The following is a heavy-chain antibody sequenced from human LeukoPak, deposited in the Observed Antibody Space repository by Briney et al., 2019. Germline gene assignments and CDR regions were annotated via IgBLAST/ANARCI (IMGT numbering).Heavy chain of an antibody. V-gene: IGHV3-23*01. CDR2: ISGSGGST. Sequence: GGSLRLSCAASGFTFSSYAMSWVRQALGKGLEWVSAISGSGGSTYYADSVKGRFTISRDNSKNTLYLQMNSLRAEDTAVYYCAKDAGITMIDRNWFDPWGQGTLVTVSS. J-gene: IGHJ5*02. D-gene: IGHD3-22*01. CDR3: AKDAGITMIDRNWFDP. CDR1: GFTFSSYA.